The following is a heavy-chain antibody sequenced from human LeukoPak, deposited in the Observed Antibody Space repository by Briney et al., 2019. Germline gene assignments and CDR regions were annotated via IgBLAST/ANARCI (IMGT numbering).Heavy chain of an antibody. CDR3: ARLGAGEFPYYFDY. J-gene: IGHJ4*02. CDR2: IYPGDSDT. D-gene: IGHD3-10*01. CDR1: GCIFTSYW. V-gene: IGHV5-51*01. Sequence: GESPQISCKGSGCIFTSYWIGLVRQVPGEGLEWMGIIYPGDSDTRYSPSFQGQVTISADKSISIAYLQWSSLKASDTAMYYCARLGAGEFPYYFDYWGQGTLVTVSS.